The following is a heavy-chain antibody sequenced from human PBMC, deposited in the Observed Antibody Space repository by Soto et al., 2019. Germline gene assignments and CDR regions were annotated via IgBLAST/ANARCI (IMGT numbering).Heavy chain of an antibody. J-gene: IGHJ4*02. CDR2: INPNSTDT. CDR1: GYIFTDYY. CDR3: ARDTPPTDY. V-gene: IGHV1-2*06. Sequence: ASVKVSCKASGYIFTDYYMHWVRQAPGQELGWMGRINPNSTDTNYAQKFQGRVTMTTDTLTSTAYMELRSLRSDDTAVYYCARDTPPTDYWGQGTLVTVSS.